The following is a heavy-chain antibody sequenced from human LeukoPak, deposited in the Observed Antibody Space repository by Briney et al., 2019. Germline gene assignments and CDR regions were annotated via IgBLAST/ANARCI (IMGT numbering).Heavy chain of an antibody. CDR3: ARQEDCSGGSCYWGWFDP. D-gene: IGHD2-15*01. Sequence: GESLKISCKGSGYSFTSYWIAWVRQMPGKGLEWMGIIYPGDSDTRYSPSFQGQVTISADKSISTAYLQWSSLKASDTAMYYCARQEDCSGGSCYWGWFDPWGQGTLVTVSS. V-gene: IGHV5-51*01. CDR1: GYSFTSYW. CDR2: IYPGDSDT. J-gene: IGHJ5*02.